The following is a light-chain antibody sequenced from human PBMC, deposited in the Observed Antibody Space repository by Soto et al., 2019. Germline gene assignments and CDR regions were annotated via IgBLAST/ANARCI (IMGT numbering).Light chain of an antibody. CDR1: QSITIW. CDR2: DAS. Sequence: DIPMTQSPSTLSASVGDRVTITCRASQSITIWLAWYQQKPGKAPKLLIFDASSLESGVPSRFSGSGSGTEFTLTISSLQTDDFATYYCQHYDSYSWTFGQGTKVEIK. CDR3: QHYDSYSWT. V-gene: IGKV1-5*01. J-gene: IGKJ1*01.